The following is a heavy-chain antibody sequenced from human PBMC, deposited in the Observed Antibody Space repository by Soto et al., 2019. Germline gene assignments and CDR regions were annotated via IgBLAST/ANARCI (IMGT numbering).Heavy chain of an antibody. CDR2: INAVNGNT. Sequence: QVQLVQSGAEEKKPGPSVKVSCKASEYTFTNYATHWVRQAPGQRLEGMGWINAVNGNTKYAQKFKGSVSITTDTAAITAYMVLRRLRTDDTAVYYCGRLSGYYFRDYWGQGTLVTVSS. CDR1: EYTFTNYA. V-gene: IGHV1-3*05. CDR3: GRLSGYYFRDY. J-gene: IGHJ4*02. D-gene: IGHD5-12*01.